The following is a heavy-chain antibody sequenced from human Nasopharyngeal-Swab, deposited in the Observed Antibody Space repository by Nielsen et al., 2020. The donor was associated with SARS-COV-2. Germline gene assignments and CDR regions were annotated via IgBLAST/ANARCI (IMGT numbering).Heavy chain of an antibody. V-gene: IGHV3-48*03. D-gene: IGHD3-22*01. Sequence: GGSLRLSCAASGFTFSSYEMNWVRQAPGKGLEWVSYISSSGSTIYYADSAKGRFTISRDNAKNSLYLQMNSLRAEDTAVYYCARHYYDTRAVWFDPWGQGTLITVSS. J-gene: IGHJ5*02. CDR1: GFTFSSYE. CDR2: ISSSGSTI. CDR3: ARHYYDTRAVWFDP.